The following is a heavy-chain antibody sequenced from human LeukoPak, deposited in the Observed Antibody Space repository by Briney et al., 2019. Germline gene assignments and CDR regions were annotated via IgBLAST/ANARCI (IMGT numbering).Heavy chain of an antibody. V-gene: IGHV3-30*18. J-gene: IGHJ5*02. D-gene: IGHD2-2*01. Sequence: GGSLRLSCAASGFTFSSYGMHWVRQAPGKGLEWVAVISYDGSNKYYADSVKGRFTISRDNSKNTLYLQMNSLRAEDTAVYYCAKDTLGLVDEPNWFDPWGQGTLVTVSS. CDR3: AKDTLGLVDEPNWFDP. CDR2: ISYDGSNK. CDR1: GFTFSSYG.